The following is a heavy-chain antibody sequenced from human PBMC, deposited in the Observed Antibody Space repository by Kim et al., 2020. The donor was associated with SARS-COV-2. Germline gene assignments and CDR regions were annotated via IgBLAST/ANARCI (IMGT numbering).Heavy chain of an antibody. CDR1: GGSISSSNW. D-gene: IGHD3-10*01. J-gene: IGHJ6*02. CDR3: ARAPVLLWFGERMDYYGMDV. Sequence: SETLSLTCAVSGGSISSSNWWSWVRQPPGKGLEWIGEIYHSGSTNYNPSLKSRVTISVDKSKNQFSLKLSSVTAADTAVYYCARAPVLLWFGERMDYYGMDVWGQGTTVTVSS. CDR2: IYHSGST. V-gene: IGHV4-4*02.